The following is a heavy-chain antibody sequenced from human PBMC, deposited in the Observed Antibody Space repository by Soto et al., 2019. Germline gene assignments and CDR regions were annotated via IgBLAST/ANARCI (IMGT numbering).Heavy chain of an antibody. D-gene: IGHD6-19*01. CDR3: ARDGAVAGDSNFDY. J-gene: IGHJ4*02. Sequence: ASVKVSCKASGYTFTRYAMHWVSQAPGQRLEWMGWINAGNGNTKFSQKFQGRVTITTDTSASTAYMELSSLRSEDTAVYYCARDGAVAGDSNFDYWGQGTLVTVSS. CDR2: INAGNGNT. CDR1: GYTFTRYA. V-gene: IGHV1-3*01.